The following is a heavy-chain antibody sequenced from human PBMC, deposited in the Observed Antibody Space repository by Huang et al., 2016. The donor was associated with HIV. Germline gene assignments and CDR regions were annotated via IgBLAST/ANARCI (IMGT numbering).Heavy chain of an antibody. V-gene: IGHV4-59*01. CDR2: IYYSGGT. CDR3: ASASIAARRWFDP. CDR1: GGSMSSYY. D-gene: IGHD6-6*01. Sequence: QVQLQESGPGLVKPSETLSLTCTVSGGSMSSYYWSWIRQPPGKGLEWIGYIYYSGGTKYHPSLKSRVTISVDTSKNQFSLRLSSVTAADTAVYYCASASIAARRWFDPWGQGSLVTVSS. J-gene: IGHJ5*02.